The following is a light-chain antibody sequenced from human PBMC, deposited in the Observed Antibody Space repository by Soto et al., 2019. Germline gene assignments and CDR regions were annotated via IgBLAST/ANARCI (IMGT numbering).Light chain of an antibody. V-gene: IGKV4-1*01. J-gene: IGKJ1*01. CDR3: XXXXXXWX. CDR2: WAS. CDR1: QSVLYSSNNKNY. Sequence: DIVMTQSPDSLAVSLGERATINCKSSQSVLYSSNNKNYLAWYQQKPGQPPKLLIYWASTRESGVPDRFSGSGSGTDFTLTISSLXAXXXXXXXXXXXXXXWXXGQGTKVEIK.